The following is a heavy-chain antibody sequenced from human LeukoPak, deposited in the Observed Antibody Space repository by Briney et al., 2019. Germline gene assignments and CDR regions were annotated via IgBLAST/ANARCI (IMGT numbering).Heavy chain of an antibody. D-gene: IGHD3-16*01. V-gene: IGHV4-38-2*02. CDR1: GYSISSGYY. CDR3: ARDLGYYFDY. Sequence: SETLSLTCTVSGYSISSGYYWGWIRQPPGKGLEWIGEINHSGSTNYNPSLKSRVTISVDTSKNQFSLKLSSVTAADTAVYYCARDLGYYFDYWGQGTLVTVSS. CDR2: INHSGST. J-gene: IGHJ4*02.